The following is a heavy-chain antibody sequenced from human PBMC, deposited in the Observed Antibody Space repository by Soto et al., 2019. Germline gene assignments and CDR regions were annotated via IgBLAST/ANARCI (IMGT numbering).Heavy chain of an antibody. J-gene: IGHJ4*02. CDR2: ISSSGSTI. Sequence: QVQLVESGGGLVKAGGALRLSCEASGFTFSDHYMSWIRQAPGKGLEWVSYISSSGSTIYYADSVKGRFTISRDNAKNSLYLQMNSLRAEVTALYYCARDGRGSYGFDYWGQGALVTVSS. V-gene: IGHV3-11*01. CDR1: GFTFSDHY. CDR3: ARDGRGSYGFDY. D-gene: IGHD5-18*01.